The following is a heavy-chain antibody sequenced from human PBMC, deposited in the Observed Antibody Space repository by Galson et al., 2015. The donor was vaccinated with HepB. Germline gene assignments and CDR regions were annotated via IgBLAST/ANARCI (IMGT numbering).Heavy chain of an antibody. V-gene: IGHV1-69*13. CDR1: GGTFSSYA. J-gene: IGHJ6*03. Sequence: SVKVSCKASGGTFSSYAISWVRQAPGQGLEWMGGIIPIFGTANYAQKFQGRVTITADESTSTAYMELSSLRSEDTAVYYCASPAGVYCSSTSCYTRGKLKHALEYYYYYMDVWGKGTTVTVSS. CDR2: IIPIFGTA. D-gene: IGHD2-2*02. CDR3: ASPAGVYCSSTSCYTRGKLKHALEYYYYYMDV.